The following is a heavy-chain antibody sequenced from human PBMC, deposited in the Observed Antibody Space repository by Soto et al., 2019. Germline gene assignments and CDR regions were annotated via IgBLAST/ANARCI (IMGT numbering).Heavy chain of an antibody. CDR3: TRGPRSTSTGTGAF. V-gene: IGHV3-74*01. Sequence: GGSLRLSCAGSGFTFSMYWMHWVRQVPGKGPEWVSRINDDGSSTNYADSVKGRFTISRDNAKNTLYLQMNDLRAEDTAVYYCTRGPRSTSTGTGAFWGQGTLVTVSS. J-gene: IGHJ4*02. CDR1: GFTFSMYW. CDR2: INDDGSST. D-gene: IGHD1-1*01.